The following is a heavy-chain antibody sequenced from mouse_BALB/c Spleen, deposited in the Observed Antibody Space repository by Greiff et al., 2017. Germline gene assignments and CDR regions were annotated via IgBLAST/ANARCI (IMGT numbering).Heavy chain of an antibody. CDR1: GFTFSDYY. CDR3: ARDQGRYGLYAFDY. J-gene: IGHJ4*01. CDR2: IRDGGSYS. D-gene: IGHD2-14*01. Sequence: EVQLVESGGGLVKPGGSLKLSCAASGFTFSDYYMYWVRQTPEKRLEWVATIRDGGSYSYYTDIVEGRFTISRDNDKNNLYLQISSLKSEDTAMYYCARDQGRYGLYAFDYWGQGTSVTVSS. V-gene: IGHV5-4*02.